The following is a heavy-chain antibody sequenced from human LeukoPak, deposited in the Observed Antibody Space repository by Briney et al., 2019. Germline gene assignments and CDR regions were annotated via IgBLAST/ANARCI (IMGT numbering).Heavy chain of an antibody. J-gene: IGHJ4*02. V-gene: IGHV4-59*05. Sequence: PSETLSLTCTVSGGSISSYYWSWIRQPPGKGLEWIGSIYYSGSTYYNPSLKSRVTISVDTSKNQFSLKLSSVTAADTAVYYCARVAVAGQMSIDYWGQGTLVTVSS. D-gene: IGHD6-19*01. CDR1: GGSISSYY. CDR3: ARVAVAGQMSIDY. CDR2: IYYSGST.